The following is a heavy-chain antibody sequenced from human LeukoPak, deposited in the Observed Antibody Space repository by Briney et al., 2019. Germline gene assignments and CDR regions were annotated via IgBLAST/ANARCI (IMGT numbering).Heavy chain of an antibody. CDR3: ARVLYDTDLHDN. D-gene: IGHD2-8*01. Sequence: QPSETLSLTCTVSGASISSGTYYWSWIRQPAGKGLEWIGRIFTSGTTYYNPSLKSRVTISIDTSRNQFSLKVTSVTAADTAVYYCARVLYDTDLHDNWGQGALVTVSS. CDR1: GASISSGTYY. CDR2: IFTSGTT. V-gene: IGHV4-61*02. J-gene: IGHJ4*02.